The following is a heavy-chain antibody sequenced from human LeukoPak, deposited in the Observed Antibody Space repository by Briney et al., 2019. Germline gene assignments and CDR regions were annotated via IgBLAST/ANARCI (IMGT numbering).Heavy chain of an antibody. CDR1: GFSFDNYA. D-gene: IGHD3-10*01. V-gene: IGHV3-30*04. Sequence: PGRPLRLSCTAPGFSFDNYAMEWVRQAPGKGLEWVAVISSNGSNKYYGEAVRGRFTSSRDNSKNTIYLQMNNVRPEDTAIYYCARDGHYGSGAMGYFDNWGQGTLVTVSS. CDR2: ISSNGSNK. J-gene: IGHJ4*02. CDR3: ARDGHYGSGAMGYFDN.